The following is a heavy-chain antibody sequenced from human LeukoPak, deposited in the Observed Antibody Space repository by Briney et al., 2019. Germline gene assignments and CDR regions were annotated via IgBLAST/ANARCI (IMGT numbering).Heavy chain of an antibody. CDR1: GFTFSSYS. J-gene: IGHJ4*02. D-gene: IGHD3-22*01. Sequence: PGGSLRLSCAASGFTFSSYSMNWVRQAPGKGLEWVSSISSSSSYIYYADSVKGRFTISRDNAKNSLYLQMNSLRAEDTAVYCCARVGSGEYYYDSSGYTSFDYWGQGTLVTVSS. CDR3: ARVGSGEYYYDSSGYTSFDY. CDR2: ISSSSSYI. V-gene: IGHV3-21*01.